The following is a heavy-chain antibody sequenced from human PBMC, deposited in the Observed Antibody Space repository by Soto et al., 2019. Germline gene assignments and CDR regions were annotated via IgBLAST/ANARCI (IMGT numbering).Heavy chain of an antibody. V-gene: IGHV3-23*01. CDR2: ISGSGGST. Sequence: GGSLRLSCAASGFTFSSYAMSWVRQAPGKGLEWVSAISGSGGSTYYADSVKGRFTISRDNSKNTLYLQMNSLRAEDTAVYYCAKFRLLGYCSGGSCYSGAFDIWGQGTMVT. CDR1: GFTFSSYA. J-gene: IGHJ3*02. D-gene: IGHD2-15*01. CDR3: AKFRLLGYCSGGSCYSGAFDI.